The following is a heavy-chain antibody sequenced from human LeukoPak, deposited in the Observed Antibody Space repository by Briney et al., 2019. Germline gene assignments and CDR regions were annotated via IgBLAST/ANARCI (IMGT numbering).Heavy chain of an antibody. V-gene: IGHV4-59*01. CDR1: GGSFSGYY. D-gene: IGHD3-22*01. Sequence: SETLSLTCAVYGGSFSGYYWSWIRQPPGKGLEWIGYIYSSGSTNYNPSLKSRLTISVDASKNQFSLKLTSVTAADTAVYYCARAGYYDSRDAFDIWGQGTMVTVSS. J-gene: IGHJ3*02. CDR3: ARAGYYDSRDAFDI. CDR2: IYSSGST.